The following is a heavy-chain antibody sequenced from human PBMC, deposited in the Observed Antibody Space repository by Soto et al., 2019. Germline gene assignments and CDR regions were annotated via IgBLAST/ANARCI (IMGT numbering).Heavy chain of an antibody. CDR1: GFTFINYA. Sequence: EVQLLESAGGLERPGGSLRLACAASGFTFINYAMSCVRQPPGKGLEWVSTFTRNGNTYYADSVKGRFTISRDNSKNTLSLQMDSLRAEDTAVYYCAREFAPGSPNYDYWGLGTLVTVSS. D-gene: IGHD3-10*01. CDR2: FTRNGNT. V-gene: IGHV3-23*01. J-gene: IGHJ4*02. CDR3: AREFAPGSPNYDY.